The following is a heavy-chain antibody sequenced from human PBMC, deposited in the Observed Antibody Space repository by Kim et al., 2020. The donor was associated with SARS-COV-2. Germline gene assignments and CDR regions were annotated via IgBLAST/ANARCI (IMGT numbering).Heavy chain of an antibody. CDR2: ISGDSSTR. CDR1: GFTFRSHS. D-gene: IGHD2-21*02. J-gene: IGHJ4*02. V-gene: IGHV3-48*02. CDR3: ARDDSRGDPHFDY. Sequence: GGSLRLSCAASGFTFRSHSMNWVRQSPGKGLEWISYISGDSSTRYYADSVIGRFTISRDNAKNSLYLQMNSLRDEDTAVYYCARDDSRGDPHFDYWGQGT.